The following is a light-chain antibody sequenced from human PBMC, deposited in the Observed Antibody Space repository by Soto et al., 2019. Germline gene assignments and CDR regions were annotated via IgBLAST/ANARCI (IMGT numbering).Light chain of an antibody. V-gene: IGKV1-5*03. CDR3: QQYNSHSPWT. CDR1: QSVSTW. J-gene: IGKJ1*01. Sequence: TQVTQSPSSLSASVADRVTITSRASQSVSTWLAWYQQKPGKATQVMISMASTLESGVPSRFSGSGSGTDFTLTIRSLQPDDFATYYCQQYNSHSPWTFGQGTKVDI. CDR2: MAS.